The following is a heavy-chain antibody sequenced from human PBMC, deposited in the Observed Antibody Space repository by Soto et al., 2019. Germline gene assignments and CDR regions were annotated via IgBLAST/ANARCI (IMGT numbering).Heavy chain of an antibody. Sequence: GGSLRLSCAASGFTVSSNYMSWVRQAPGKGLEWVSVIYSGGSTYYADSVKGRFTISRDNSKNTLYLQMNSLRAEDTAVYYCARDIAVAGNSDRTQVVGLRDYYYGMDVWGQGTTVTVSS. D-gene: IGHD6-19*01. V-gene: IGHV3-53*01. CDR3: ARDIAVAGNSDRTQVVGLRDYYYGMDV. J-gene: IGHJ6*02. CDR1: GFTVSSNY. CDR2: IYSGGST.